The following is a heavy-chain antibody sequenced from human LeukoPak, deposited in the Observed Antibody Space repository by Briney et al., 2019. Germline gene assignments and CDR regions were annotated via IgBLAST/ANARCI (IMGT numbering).Heavy chain of an antibody. V-gene: IGHV1-2*04. CDR1: GYIFTGYY. J-gene: IGHJ5*02. Sequence: ASVKVSCKASGYIFTGYYMHWVRQAPGQGLEWMGWINPNSGGTNYAQKFQGWVTMTKDTSISTAYMELSRLRSDDTAVYYCARAKKSVAVAGQFDPWGQGTLVTVSS. D-gene: IGHD6-19*01. CDR2: INPNSGGT. CDR3: ARAKKSVAVAGQFDP.